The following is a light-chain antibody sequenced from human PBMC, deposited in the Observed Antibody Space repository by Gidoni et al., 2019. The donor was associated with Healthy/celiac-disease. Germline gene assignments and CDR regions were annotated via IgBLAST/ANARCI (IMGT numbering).Light chain of an antibody. CDR2: GAS. V-gene: IGKV3-20*01. Sequence: EIVLTQSPGTLSLSPGERATLSCRASQSVSSSYLAWYQQKPGQAPRLLIYGASSRATGIPDRFSGSRSGTDFTLTISRLEPEDFAVYYCQQWGTFGQGTKVEIK. CDR3: QQWGT. CDR1: QSVSSSY. J-gene: IGKJ1*01.